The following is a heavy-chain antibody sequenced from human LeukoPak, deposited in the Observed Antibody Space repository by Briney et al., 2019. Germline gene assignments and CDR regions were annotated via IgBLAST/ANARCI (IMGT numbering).Heavy chain of an antibody. Sequence: KPSETLSLTCTVSGGSISSYYWSWIRQPPGKGLEWIGYIYYSGSTNYNPSLKSRVTISVDTSKNQFSLKLSSVTAADTAVYYCARAYSSSWYRYYFDYWGQGTLVTVSS. J-gene: IGHJ4*02. CDR1: GGSISSYY. D-gene: IGHD6-13*01. CDR2: IYYSGST. V-gene: IGHV4-59*08. CDR3: ARAYSSSWYRYYFDY.